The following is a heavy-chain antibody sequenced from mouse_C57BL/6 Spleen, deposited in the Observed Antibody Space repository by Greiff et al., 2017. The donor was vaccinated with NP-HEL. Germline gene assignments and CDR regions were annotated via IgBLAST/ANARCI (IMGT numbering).Heavy chain of an antibody. J-gene: IGHJ4*01. V-gene: IGHV14-3*01. CDR2: IDPANGNT. Sequence: EVMLVESVAELVRPGASVKLSCTASGFNIKNTYMHWVKQRPEQGLEWIGRIDPANGNTKYAPKFQGKATITADTSSNTAYLQLSSLTSEDTAIYYCAIFYDGYYFYAMDYWGQGTSVTVSS. CDR3: AIFYDGYYFYAMDY. CDR1: GFNIKNTY. D-gene: IGHD2-3*01.